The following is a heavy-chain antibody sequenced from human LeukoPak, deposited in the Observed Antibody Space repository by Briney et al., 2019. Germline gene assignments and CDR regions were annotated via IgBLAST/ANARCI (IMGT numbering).Heavy chain of an antibody. D-gene: IGHD3-9*01. Sequence: GGSLRLSCAASGLTFSSYAMSWVRQAPGKGLEWVSAISGSGGSTYYADSVKGRFTISRDNSKNTLYLQMNSLRAEDTAVYYCAKDYDILTGLLAFDIWGQGTMVTVSS. J-gene: IGHJ3*02. CDR3: AKDYDILTGLLAFDI. V-gene: IGHV3-23*01. CDR2: ISGSGGST. CDR1: GLTFSSYA.